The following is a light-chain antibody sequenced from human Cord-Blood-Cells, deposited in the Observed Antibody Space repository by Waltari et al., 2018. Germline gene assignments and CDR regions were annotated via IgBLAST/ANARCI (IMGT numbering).Light chain of an antibody. CDR3: SSYAGSNNFVV. V-gene: IGLV2-8*01. CDR1: SSDVGGSNY. Sequence: QPALTNSPSASASPGQSVTISCTGTSSDVGGSNYVSWYQQHPGKAPKLMIYEVSKRPSGVPDRFSGSKSGNTASLTVSGLQAEDEADYYCSSYAGSNNFVVFGGGTKLTVL. J-gene: IGLJ2*01. CDR2: EVS.